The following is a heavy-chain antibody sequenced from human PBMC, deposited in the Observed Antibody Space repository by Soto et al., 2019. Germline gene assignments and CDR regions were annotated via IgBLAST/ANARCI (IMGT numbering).Heavy chain of an antibody. CDR3: TTGVVGPTGYYYGMDV. CDR1: GFTFSNAW. J-gene: IGHJ6*02. Sequence: EVQLVESGGGLVKPGGSLRLSCAASGFTFSNAWMNWVRQAPGKGLEWVGRIKSKTDGGTTDYAAPVKGRFTISRDGSKNTLYLQMNSLKTEDTAVYYCTTGVVGPTGYYYGMDVWGQGTTVTVSS. CDR2: IKSKTDGGTT. V-gene: IGHV3-15*07. D-gene: IGHD3-22*01.